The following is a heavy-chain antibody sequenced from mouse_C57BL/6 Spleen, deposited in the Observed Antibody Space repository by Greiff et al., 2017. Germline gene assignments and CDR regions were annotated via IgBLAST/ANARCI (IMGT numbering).Heavy chain of an antibody. CDR1: GFNIKDYY. Sequence: VHVKQSGAELVKPGASVKLSCTASGFNIKDYYMHWVKQRTEQGLEWIGRIDPEDGETKYAPKFQGKATITADTSSNTAYPQLSSLTSEDTAVYYCARKSSGYAQFAYWGQGTLVTVSA. CDR3: ARKSSGYAQFAY. J-gene: IGHJ3*01. D-gene: IGHD3-2*02. CDR2: IDPEDGET. V-gene: IGHV14-2*01.